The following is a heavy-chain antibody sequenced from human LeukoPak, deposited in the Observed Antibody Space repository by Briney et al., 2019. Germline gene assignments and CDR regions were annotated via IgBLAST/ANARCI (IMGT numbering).Heavy chain of an antibody. J-gene: IGHJ3*02. D-gene: IGHD3-22*01. CDR2: IKQDGSEK. V-gene: IGHV3-7*01. CDR3: ARDSVYYDSSGYYYWGAFDI. Sequence: GGSLRLSCVASGFSFTGYWMSWVRQAPGKGLEWVANIKQDGSEKYYVDSVKGRFTISRDNAKNSLYLQMNSLRAEDTAVYYCARDSVYYDSSGYYYWGAFDIWGQGTMVTVSS. CDR1: GFSFTGYW.